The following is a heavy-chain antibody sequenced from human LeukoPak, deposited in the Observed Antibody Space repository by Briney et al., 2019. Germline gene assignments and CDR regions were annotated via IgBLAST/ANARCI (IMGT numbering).Heavy chain of an antibody. D-gene: IGHD3-22*01. V-gene: IGHV4-61*01. Sequence: SETLSLTCTVSGGSVSSGSYYWSWIRQPPGKGLEWIGYIYYSGSTNYNPSLKSRVTISVDTSKNQFSLKLSSVTAADTAVYYCARDMYYYDSSGHAFDIWGQGTMVTVSS. J-gene: IGHJ3*02. CDR3: ARDMYYYDSSGHAFDI. CDR1: GGSVSSGSYY. CDR2: IYYSGST.